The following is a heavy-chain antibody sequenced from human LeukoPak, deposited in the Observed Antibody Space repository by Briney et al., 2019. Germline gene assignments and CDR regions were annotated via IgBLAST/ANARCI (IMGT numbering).Heavy chain of an antibody. CDR2: INPNGGST. J-gene: IGHJ3*02. CDR1: GYTLTRYF. Sequence: GASVKVSCKASGYTLTRYFIHWVRQAPGQGLEWMGIINPNGGSTSYPQKFQGRVTMTRDTSTNTVYMELSSLKSEDTAVYYCARDSRRSGYYDSSASDAFDIWGQGTMVTVSS. D-gene: IGHD3-22*01. CDR3: ARDSRRSGYYDSSASDAFDI. V-gene: IGHV1-46*01.